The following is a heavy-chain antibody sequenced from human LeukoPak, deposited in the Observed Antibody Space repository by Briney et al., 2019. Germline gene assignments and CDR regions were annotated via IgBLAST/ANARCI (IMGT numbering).Heavy chain of an antibody. J-gene: IGHJ4*02. V-gene: IGHV3-23*01. CDR1: GFTFSSYA. CDR2: ISGSGGDT. D-gene: IGHD3-22*01. CDR3: AKYHYESTYSLSYFDY. Sequence: GGSLRLSCAASGFTFSSYAMSWVRQAPGKGLEWVSAISGSGGDTYYADSVKGRFTISRDNSKNTLFLQMSSLRAEDTAVYFCAKYHYESTYSLSYFDYWGQGTLVTVSS.